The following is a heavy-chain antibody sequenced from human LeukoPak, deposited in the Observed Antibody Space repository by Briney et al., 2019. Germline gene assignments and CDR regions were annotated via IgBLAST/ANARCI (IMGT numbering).Heavy chain of an antibody. CDR1: GFTFSSYG. J-gene: IGHJ4*02. D-gene: IGHD3-9*01. CDR2: ISYDGSNK. V-gene: IGHV3-30*03. Sequence: GGSLRLSCAASGFTFSSYGMHWVRQAPGKGLEWVAVISYDGSNKYYADSVKGRFTISRDNSKNTLYLQMNSLRAEDTAVYYCARDLLTGYPQTFDYWGQGTLVTVSS. CDR3: ARDLLTGYPQTFDY.